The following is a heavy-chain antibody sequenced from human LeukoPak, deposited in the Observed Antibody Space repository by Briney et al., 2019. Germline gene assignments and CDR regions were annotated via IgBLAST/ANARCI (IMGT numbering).Heavy chain of an antibody. CDR3: ARGDSSSWAFDY. Sequence: SETLSLTCAVSGGSISSGGYSWSWIRQPPEKGLEWIGYIYHSGSTYYNPSLKSRVTISVDRSKNQFSLKLSSVTAADTAVYYCARGDSSSWAFDYWGQGTLVTVSS. CDR1: GGSISSGGYS. J-gene: IGHJ4*02. V-gene: IGHV4-30-2*01. CDR2: IYHSGST. D-gene: IGHD6-13*01.